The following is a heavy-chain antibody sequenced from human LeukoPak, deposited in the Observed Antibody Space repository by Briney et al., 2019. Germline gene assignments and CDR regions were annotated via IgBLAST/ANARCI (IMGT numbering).Heavy chain of an antibody. Sequence: SQTLSLTCAISGDSVSSNSDAWNWIRQSPSRGLEWLGRTYYRSKWYYDYAVAVKSRISIDPDTSKNQFSLQLSSVTPEDTAVYYCARDPVGGSTIFDYWGQGTLVTVSS. CDR1: GDSVSSNSDA. CDR3: ARDPVGGSTIFDY. D-gene: IGHD1-26*01. CDR2: TYYRSKWYY. V-gene: IGHV6-1*01. J-gene: IGHJ4*02.